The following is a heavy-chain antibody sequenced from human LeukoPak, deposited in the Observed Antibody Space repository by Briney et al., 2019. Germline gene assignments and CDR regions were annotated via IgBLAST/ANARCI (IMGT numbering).Heavy chain of an antibody. D-gene: IGHD6-19*01. CDR1: GGSISSSSYY. V-gene: IGHV4-39*07. Sequence: SETLSLTCTVSGGSISSSSYYWGWIRQPPGKGLEWIGSIYYSGSTYYNPSLKSRVTISVDTSKNQFSLKLSSVTAADTAVYYCARGPWLVPDYWGQGTLVTVSS. CDR2: IYYSGST. J-gene: IGHJ4*02. CDR3: ARGPWLVPDY.